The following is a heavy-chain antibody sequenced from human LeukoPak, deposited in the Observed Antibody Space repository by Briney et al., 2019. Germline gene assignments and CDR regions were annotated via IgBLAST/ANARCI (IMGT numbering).Heavy chain of an antibody. J-gene: IGHJ5*02. Sequence: GSLRLSCAASGFTFDDYGMSWVRQAPGKGLEWVSGINWNGGSTGYADSVKGRFTISRDNAKNSLYLQMNSLRAEDTALYYCARDASPYYYDSSGYENWLDPWGQGTLVTVSS. V-gene: IGHV3-20*04. D-gene: IGHD3-22*01. CDR3: ARDASPYYYDSSGYENWLDP. CDR2: INWNGGST. CDR1: GFTFDDYG.